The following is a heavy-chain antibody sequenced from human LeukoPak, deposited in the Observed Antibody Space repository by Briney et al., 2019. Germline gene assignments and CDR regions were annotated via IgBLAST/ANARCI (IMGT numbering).Heavy chain of an antibody. CDR3: ARDYVAVAGVGHYGMDV. CDR1: GFTFSSYS. D-gene: IGHD6-19*01. V-gene: IGHV3-21*01. CDR2: ISSSSNYI. J-gene: IGHJ6*02. Sequence: GGSLRLSCAASGFTFSSYSMNWVRQAPGKGLEWVSSISSSSNYIYYAASVKGRFTISRDNAKNSLYLQINSLRAEDTAVYYCARDYVAVAGVGHYGMDVWGQGTTVTVSS.